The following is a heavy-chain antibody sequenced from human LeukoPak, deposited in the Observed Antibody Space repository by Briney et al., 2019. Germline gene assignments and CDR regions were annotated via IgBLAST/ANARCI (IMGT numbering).Heavy chain of an antibody. Sequence: ASVKVSCKASGYTFSDYYIHWVRQAPGQGLEWMGWINPNSGGTNYAQNFQGRVTMTRDTSITTAYMELSRLKSDDAAVYYCARTITVVTPIDYWGQGTLVTVSS. CDR2: INPNSGGT. D-gene: IGHD4-23*01. CDR3: ARTITVVTPIDY. V-gene: IGHV1-2*02. CDR1: GYTFSDYY. J-gene: IGHJ4*02.